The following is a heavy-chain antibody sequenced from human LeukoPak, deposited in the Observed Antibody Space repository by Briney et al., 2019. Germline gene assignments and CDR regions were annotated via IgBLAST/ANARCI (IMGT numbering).Heavy chain of an antibody. CDR3: ANNLGYSISY. Sequence: HSGGSLRLSCAASGFTFNNYAIAWVRQAPGRGLEWVSSISDSGGSTNYADSVKGRFTISRDNSKNTLYLQMNSLRAEDTATYYCANNLGYSISYWGQGSLVTVSS. V-gene: IGHV3-23*01. CDR2: ISDSGGST. D-gene: IGHD5-12*01. J-gene: IGHJ4*02. CDR1: GFTFNNYA.